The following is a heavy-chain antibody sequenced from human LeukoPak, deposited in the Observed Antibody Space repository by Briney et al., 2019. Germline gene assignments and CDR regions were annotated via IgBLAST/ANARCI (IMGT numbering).Heavy chain of an antibody. J-gene: IGHJ4*02. D-gene: IGHD5-12*01. Sequence: GGSLRLSCAASGFSFNNYGMFWVRQAPGAGLEWVAFVSRDGRNQHLADSVEGRFTISRDNSQNTIYLQTNTLRTEDTAIYYCAKERHSNGYGSYLDSWGQGTLVTVSS. CDR1: GFSFNNYG. V-gene: IGHV3-30*18. CDR3: AKERHSNGYGSYLDS. CDR2: VSRDGRNQ.